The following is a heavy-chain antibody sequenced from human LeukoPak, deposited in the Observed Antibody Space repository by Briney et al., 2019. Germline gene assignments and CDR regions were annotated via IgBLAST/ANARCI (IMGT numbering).Heavy chain of an antibody. J-gene: IGHJ3*02. V-gene: IGHV1-2*02. CDR2: INPNSGGT. D-gene: IGHD3-9*01. CDR1: GYTFTGYY. Sequence: ASVTVSCKASGYTFTGYYMHWVRQAPGQGLEWMGWINPNSGGTNYAQKFQGRVTMTRDTSISTAYMELSRLRSDDTAVYYCAREGYDILTGYPAFDIWGQGTMVTVSS. CDR3: AREGYDILTGYPAFDI.